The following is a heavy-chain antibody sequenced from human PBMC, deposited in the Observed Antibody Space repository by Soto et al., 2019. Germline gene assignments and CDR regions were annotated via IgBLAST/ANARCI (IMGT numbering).Heavy chain of an antibody. J-gene: IGHJ4*02. CDR3: ARGLSMGATSFFGY. V-gene: IGHV4-34*01. CDR2: INHSGST. Sequence: SETLSLTCAVYGGSFSGYYWSWIRQPPGKGLEWIGEINHSGSTNYNPSLKSRVTISVDTSKNQFSLKLSSVTAADTAVYYCARGLSMGATSFFGYWGQGTLVTVSS. D-gene: IGHD1-26*01. CDR1: GGSFSGYY.